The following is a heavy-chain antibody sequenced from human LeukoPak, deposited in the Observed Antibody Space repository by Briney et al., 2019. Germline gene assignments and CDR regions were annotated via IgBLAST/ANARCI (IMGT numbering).Heavy chain of an antibody. CDR3: LVTTRSRGFDY. CDR2: IRQDGSVQ. CDR1: GFTFSSYW. J-gene: IGHJ4*02. Sequence: GGSLRLSCAASGFTFSSYWMSWVRQAPGKGLEWVANIRQDGSVQNYVDSVKGRFTISRDNPKNSVYLQMSSLRAEDTAVYNCLVTTRSRGFDYWGQGTLVTVSS. D-gene: IGHD1/OR15-1a*01. V-gene: IGHV3-7*01.